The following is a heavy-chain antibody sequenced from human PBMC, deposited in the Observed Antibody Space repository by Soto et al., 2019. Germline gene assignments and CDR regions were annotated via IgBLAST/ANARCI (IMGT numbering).Heavy chain of an antibody. J-gene: IGHJ4*02. Sequence: ASVKVSCKASGYTFTSYDINWVRQATGQGLEWMGWMNPNSGNTGYAQKFQGRVTMTRNTSISTAYMELSSLRSEDTAVYYCALDWDCSGGSCYPFDYWGQGTLVTVSS. CDR2: MNPNSGNT. CDR1: GYTFTSYD. D-gene: IGHD2-15*01. V-gene: IGHV1-8*01. CDR3: ALDWDCSGGSCYPFDY.